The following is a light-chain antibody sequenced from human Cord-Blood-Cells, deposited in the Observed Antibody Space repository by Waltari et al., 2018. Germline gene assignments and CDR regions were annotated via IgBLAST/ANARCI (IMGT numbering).Light chain of an antibody. CDR2: WAS. J-gene: IGKJ3*01. Sequence: DIVMTQSPDSLAVSLGVRATINCKSSQSVLYSSNNKNYLAWYQQKPGQPPKLLIYWASTRESGVPDRFSGSGSGTDFTLTISSLQAEDVAVYYCQQYYSTIFTFGPGTKVDIK. CDR3: QQYYSTIFT. CDR1: QSVLYSSNNKNY. V-gene: IGKV4-1*01.